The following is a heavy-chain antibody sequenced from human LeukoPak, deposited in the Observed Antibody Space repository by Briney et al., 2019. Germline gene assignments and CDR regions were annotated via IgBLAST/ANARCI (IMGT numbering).Heavy chain of an antibody. V-gene: IGHV3-23*01. CDR1: GFTFSSYA. D-gene: IGHD3-16*01. CDR2: ISGSGGST. CDR3: AKVTQLGRGAFDI. J-gene: IGHJ3*02. Sequence: GGSLRLSCAASGFTFSSYAMSWVRQAPGKGLEWVSAISGSGGSTYYADSVKGRFTISRDSSKNTLYLQMNSLRAEDTAVYYCAKVTQLGRGAFDIWGQGTMVTVSS.